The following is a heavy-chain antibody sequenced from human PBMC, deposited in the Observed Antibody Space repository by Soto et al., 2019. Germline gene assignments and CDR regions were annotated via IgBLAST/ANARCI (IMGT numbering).Heavy chain of an antibody. J-gene: IGHJ4*02. CDR3: ARCVAGAADC. V-gene: IGHV3-72*01. Sequence: EVQLVESGGGLVQPGGSLRLSCAASGFASSDHYMDWVRQAPGKGLEWLGRTKNKGQSFTIEYAPSVKGRFIISRDDSKNSVFLQINSLRTDDTAVYYCARCVAGAADCWGQGTEVTVSS. CDR1: GFASSDHY. CDR2: TKNKGQSFTI. D-gene: IGHD2-15*01.